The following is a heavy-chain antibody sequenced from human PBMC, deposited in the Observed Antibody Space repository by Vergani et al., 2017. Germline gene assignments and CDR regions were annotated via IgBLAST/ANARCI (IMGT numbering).Heavy chain of an antibody. V-gene: IGHV3-48*01. Sequence: EVQLVESGGGLVQPGGSLRLSCAASGFTFSSYSMNWVRQAPGKVLEWVSYISSSSSTIYYADSVKGRFTISRDNAKNSLHLQMNSLRAEDTAVYYCARDRGNSGDYNFDYWGQGTLVTVSS. CDR2: ISSSSSTI. D-gene: IGHD1-26*01. CDR1: GFTFSSYS. J-gene: IGHJ4*02. CDR3: ARDRGNSGDYNFDY.